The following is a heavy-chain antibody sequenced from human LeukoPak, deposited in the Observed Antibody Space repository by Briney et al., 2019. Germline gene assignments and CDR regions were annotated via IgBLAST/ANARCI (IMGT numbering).Heavy chain of an antibody. CDR1: GFTFSTYA. CDR2: ISGSGGST. Sequence: WGSLRLSCAASGFTFSTYAMSWVRQAPGRGLEWVSGISGSGGSTYYADSVKGRFTISRDNSKNTLYLQMNSLRAEDTAVYYCANWNPNNDYWGQGTLVTVSS. CDR3: ANWNPNNDY. V-gene: IGHV3-23*01. J-gene: IGHJ4*02. D-gene: IGHD1-1*01.